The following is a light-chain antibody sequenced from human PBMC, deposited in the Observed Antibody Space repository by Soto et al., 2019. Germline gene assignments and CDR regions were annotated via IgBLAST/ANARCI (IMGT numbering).Light chain of an antibody. Sequence: DAVMTQSPLSLPVTVGQPASISCRSSRSLVYSDGNTYLSWLQQRPGQSPRRLIYKVSSRDSGVPDRFRGSGSGTNFTLKISRVEAEDVGIYYCMQGTHWPRTFGQGTNLEIK. CDR2: KVS. V-gene: IGKV2-30*01. CDR3: MQGTHWPRT. J-gene: IGKJ2*01. CDR1: RSLVYSDGNTY.